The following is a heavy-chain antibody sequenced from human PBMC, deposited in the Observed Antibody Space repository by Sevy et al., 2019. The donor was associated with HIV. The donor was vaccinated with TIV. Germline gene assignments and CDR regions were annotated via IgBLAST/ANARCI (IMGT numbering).Heavy chain of an antibody. V-gene: IGHV5-51*01. Sequence: GESLKISCKGSGYSFTTYWIGWVRQMPGKGLEWMGVIYPDDSDTRYSPSFQGHVTISVDKSISTAYLQWNSLKASDTAMYYCARGYSHTTNFHHRGQGTLVTVSS. CDR2: IYPDDSDT. J-gene: IGHJ1*01. CDR3: ARGYSHTTNFHH. D-gene: IGHD1-1*01. CDR1: GYSFTTYW.